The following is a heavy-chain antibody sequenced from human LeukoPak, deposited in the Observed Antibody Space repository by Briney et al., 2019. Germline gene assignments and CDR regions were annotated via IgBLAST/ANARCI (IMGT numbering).Heavy chain of an antibody. CDR1: GFTFSSFA. CDR3: AKRGSTSYHFDP. D-gene: IGHD2-2*01. V-gene: IGHV3-23*01. CDR2: ISGNGVGA. Sequence: QPGGSLRLSCAASGFTFSSFAMRWVRQAPGKGLEWVSSISGNGVGAYYADSVKGRFTISRDNSKNSLNLQMNSLRVEDTAVYYCAKRGSTSYHFDPGAQGTLVTVSS. J-gene: IGHJ5*02.